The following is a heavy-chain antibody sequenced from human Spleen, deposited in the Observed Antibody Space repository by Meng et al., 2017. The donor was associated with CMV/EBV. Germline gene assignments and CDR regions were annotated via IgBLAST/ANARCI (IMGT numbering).Heavy chain of an antibody. CDR1: GYIFSNYW. V-gene: IGHV5-51*01. J-gene: IGHJ4*02. D-gene: IGHD4-17*01. CDR3: ARSSTETDYFDY. CDR2: IYPGDSDT. Sequence: GGSLRLSCEVSGYIFSNYWIAWVRQLPGKGLEWMGIIYPGDSDTRYSPSFQGQVTISADKSISTAYLQWRGLKASDTAMHYCARSSTETDYFDYWGQGTLVTVSS.